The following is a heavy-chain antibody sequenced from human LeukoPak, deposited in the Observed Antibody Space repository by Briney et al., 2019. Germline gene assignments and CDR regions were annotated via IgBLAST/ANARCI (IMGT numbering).Heavy chain of an antibody. CDR1: GFTFSSYA. J-gene: IGHJ6*02. CDR2: ISYDGSNK. D-gene: IGHD6-19*01. CDR3: AKDLMNSTVAATPYYYGMAV. Sequence: GGSLRLSCAASGFTFSSYAMHWVRQAPGKGPEWVAVISYDGSNKYYADSVKGRFTISRDNSKNTLYLQMNSLRAEDTAVYYCAKDLMNSTVAATPYYYGMAVWGQGTTVTVSS. V-gene: IGHV3-30*18.